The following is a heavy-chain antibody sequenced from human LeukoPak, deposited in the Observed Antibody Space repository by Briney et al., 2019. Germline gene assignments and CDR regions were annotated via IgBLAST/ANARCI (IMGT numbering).Heavy chain of an antibody. V-gene: IGHV3-74*03. CDR1: GFTFSSYW. CDR3: ASIVGASGG. CDR2: IDSDGSST. Sequence: QPGGSLRLPCAASGFTFSSYWMYWVRQAPGKGLVWVSRIDSDGSSTTYADSVKGRFTISRDNAKNTLYLQMNSLRAEDTAVYYCASIVGASGGWGQGTLVTVSS. J-gene: IGHJ4*02. D-gene: IGHD1-26*01.